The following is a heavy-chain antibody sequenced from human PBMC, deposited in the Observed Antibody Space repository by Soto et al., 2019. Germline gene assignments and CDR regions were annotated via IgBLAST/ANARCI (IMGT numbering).Heavy chain of an antibody. Sequence: QAGGSLRLSCAASGFTFSSYAMSWVRQAPGKGLEWVSAISGSGGSTYYADSVKGRFTISRDNSKKTLYLQMNSLRAEDTAVYYCAKPEAEEGVFRFLEWLSAPGYYYGMDVWGQGTTVTVSS. J-gene: IGHJ6*02. CDR2: ISGSGGST. V-gene: IGHV3-23*01. D-gene: IGHD3-3*01. CDR3: AKPEAEEGVFRFLEWLSAPGYYYGMDV. CDR1: GFTFSSYA.